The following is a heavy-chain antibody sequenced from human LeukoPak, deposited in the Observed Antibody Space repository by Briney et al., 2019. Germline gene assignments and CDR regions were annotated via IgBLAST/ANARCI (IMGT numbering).Heavy chain of an antibody. V-gene: IGHV4-59*08. D-gene: IGHD3-22*01. CDR2: IYYSGST. Sequence: SETLSLTCTVSGGSISSYYWSWIRQPPGTGLEWIGYIYYSGSTDYNPSLKGRVTISVDTSKNQFSLKLSSVTAADTAVYYCARYYYDSSGYYRWFDYWGQGTLVTVSS. CDR3: ARYYYDSSGYYRWFDY. CDR1: GGSISSYY. J-gene: IGHJ4*02.